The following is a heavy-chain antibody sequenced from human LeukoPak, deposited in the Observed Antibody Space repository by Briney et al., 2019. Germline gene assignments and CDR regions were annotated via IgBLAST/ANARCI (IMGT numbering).Heavy chain of an antibody. CDR3: AKDKDYNYYYYGMDV. Sequence: PGGSLRLSCEASGFTFSSYAMSWVRQAPGKGLEWVSTISGSGGSTYYADSVKGRFTISRDNSKNTLYLQMNSLRAEDTAVYYCAKDKDYNYYYYGMDVWGQGTTVTVSS. J-gene: IGHJ6*02. CDR2: ISGSGGST. D-gene: IGHD3-10*01. V-gene: IGHV3-23*01. CDR1: GFTFSSYA.